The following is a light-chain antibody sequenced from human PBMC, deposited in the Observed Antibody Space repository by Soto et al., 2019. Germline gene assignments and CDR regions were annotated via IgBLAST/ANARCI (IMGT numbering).Light chain of an antibody. J-gene: IGLJ2*01. CDR1: SNDIGGYNY. V-gene: IGLV2-14*01. CDR2: EVT. Sequence: QSVLTQPASVSGSPGQSITISCSGTSNDIGGYNYVSWYQHHPGKAPKLMIFEVTNRPSGVSNRFSGSKFGNTASLTISGLQTEDEADYYCSSYTSSTTVVFGGRTKLTVL. CDR3: SSYTSSTTVV.